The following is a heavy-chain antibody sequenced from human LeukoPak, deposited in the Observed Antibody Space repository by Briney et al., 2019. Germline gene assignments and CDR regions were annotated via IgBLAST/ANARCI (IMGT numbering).Heavy chain of an antibody. CDR3: AREGTEYPHRVGFDY. D-gene: IGHD1-1*01. Sequence: GGSLRLSCAASGFTFSRYWMSWVRQAPGKGLEWVANIKQDGSEKYYVDSVKGRFTISRGNAKNSLYLQMNSLRAEDTAVYYCAREGTEYPHRVGFDYWGQGTLVTVSS. J-gene: IGHJ4*02. CDR1: GFTFSRYW. CDR2: IKQDGSEK. V-gene: IGHV3-7*01.